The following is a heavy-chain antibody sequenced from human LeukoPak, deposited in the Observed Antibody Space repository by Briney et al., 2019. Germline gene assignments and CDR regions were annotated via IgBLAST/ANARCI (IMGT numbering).Heavy chain of an antibody. CDR2: ISYDGRNK. CDR1: GFTFSSYA. Sequence: GGSLRLSCAASGFTFSSYAMSWVRQAPGKGLEWVAVISYDGRNKNYADSVKGRFTISRDNSKNTLYLQINSVRAEDTAVYYCAKDLTRYCSGGSCYSADYWGQGTLVTVSS. D-gene: IGHD2-15*01. V-gene: IGHV3-30*18. J-gene: IGHJ4*02. CDR3: AKDLTRYCSGGSCYSADY.